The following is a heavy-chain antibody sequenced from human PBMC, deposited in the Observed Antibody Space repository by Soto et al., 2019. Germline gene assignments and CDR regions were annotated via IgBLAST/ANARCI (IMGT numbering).Heavy chain of an antibody. CDR3: ARVTSP. CDR1: GGSISSSNW. CDR2: IYHSGST. J-gene: IGHJ5*02. Sequence: WETLSLTCAVSGGSISSSNWWSWVRQPPGKGLEWIGYIYHSGSTYYNPSLKSRVTISVDRSKNQFSLKLSSVTDADTAVYYCARVTSPWGQGTLVTVSS. V-gene: IGHV4-4*02.